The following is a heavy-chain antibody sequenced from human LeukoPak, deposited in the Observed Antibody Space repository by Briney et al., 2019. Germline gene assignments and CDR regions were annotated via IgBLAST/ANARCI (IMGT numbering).Heavy chain of an antibody. CDR2: IYYSGST. Sequence: PSETLSLTCTVSGGSISSSSYYWGWIRQPPGKGLEWIGSIYYSGSTYYNPSLKSRVTISVDTSKNQFSLKLSSVTAADTAVYYCARLARTGFRYTCFDYWGQGTLVTVSS. J-gene: IGHJ4*02. D-gene: IGHD5-18*01. V-gene: IGHV4-39*01. CDR3: ARLARTGFRYTCFDY. CDR1: GGSISSSSYY.